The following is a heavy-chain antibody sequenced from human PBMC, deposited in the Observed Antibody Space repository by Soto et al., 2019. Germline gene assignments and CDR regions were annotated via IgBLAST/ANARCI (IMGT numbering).Heavy chain of an antibody. V-gene: IGHV3-30-3*01. CDR3: ARVRTQDYDFWSGYIDY. D-gene: IGHD3-3*01. CDR1: GFTFSSYA. J-gene: IGHJ4*02. Sequence: PGGSLRLSCAAFGFTFSSYAMHWVRQAPGKGLEWVAVISYDGSNKYYADSVKGRFTISRDNSKNTLYLQMNSLRAEDTAVYYCARVRTQDYDFWSGYIDYWGQGTLVTVSS. CDR2: ISYDGSNK.